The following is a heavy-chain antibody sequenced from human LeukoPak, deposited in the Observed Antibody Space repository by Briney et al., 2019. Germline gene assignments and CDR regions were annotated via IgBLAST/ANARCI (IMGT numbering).Heavy chain of an antibody. J-gene: IGHJ6*02. D-gene: IGHD3-3*01. CDR3: ARAYDFWRDYGMDV. CDR1: GFTFSSYW. Sequence: GGSLRLSCAASGFTFSSYWMSWVRQAPGKGLEWVANIKQDGSEKYYVDSAKGRFTISRDNAKNSLYLQMNSLRAEDTAVYYCARAYDFWRDYGMDVWGQGTTVTVSS. V-gene: IGHV3-7*03. CDR2: IKQDGSEK.